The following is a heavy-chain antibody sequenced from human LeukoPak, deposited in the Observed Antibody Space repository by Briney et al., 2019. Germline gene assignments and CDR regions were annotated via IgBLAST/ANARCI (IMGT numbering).Heavy chain of an antibody. CDR1: GFTFSSYA. Sequence: QSGGSLRLSCAASGFTFSSYAMSWVRQAPGKGLEWVSAISGSGGSTYYADSVKGRFTISRDNSKNTLYLQMNSLRAEDTAVYYCAKDPQVAGQSWGEDYWGQGTLVTVSS. V-gene: IGHV3-23*01. D-gene: IGHD6-19*01. J-gene: IGHJ4*02. CDR2: ISGSGGST. CDR3: AKDPQVAGQSWGEDY.